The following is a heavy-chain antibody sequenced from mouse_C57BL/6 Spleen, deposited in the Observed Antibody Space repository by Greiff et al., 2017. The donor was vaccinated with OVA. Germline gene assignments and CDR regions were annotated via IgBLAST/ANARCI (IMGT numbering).Heavy chain of an antibody. CDR2: INYDGSST. V-gene: IGHV5-16*01. J-gene: IGHJ1*03. CDR3: ARGGYDGYFDV. CDR1: GFTFSDYY. Sequence: EVMLVESEGGLVQPGSSMKLSCTASGFTFSDYYMAWVRQVPEKGLEWVANINYDGSSTYYLDSLKSRFIISRDNAKNTLYLQMSSLKSEDTATYCCARGGYDGYFDVWGTGTTVTVSS. D-gene: IGHD2-2*01.